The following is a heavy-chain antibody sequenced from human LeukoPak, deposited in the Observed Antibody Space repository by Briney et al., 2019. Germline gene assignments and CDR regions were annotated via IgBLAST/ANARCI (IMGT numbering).Heavy chain of an antibody. J-gene: IGHJ4*02. CDR2: INPNSGGT. D-gene: IGHD4-17*01. V-gene: IGHV1-2*02. Sequence: GASVKVSCKAPGYTFTGYYLHWVRQAPGQGLEWMGWINPNSGGTNYAQKFQGRVTMTRDTSITTAYMELNRLRSDDTAMYFCARDQRDYGTADYWGQGTLVIVSS. CDR1: GYTFTGYY. CDR3: ARDQRDYGTADY.